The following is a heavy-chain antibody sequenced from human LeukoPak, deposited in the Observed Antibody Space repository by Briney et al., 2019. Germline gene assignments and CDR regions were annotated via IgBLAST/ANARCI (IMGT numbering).Heavy chain of an antibody. V-gene: IGHV3-21*01. CDR1: GFTFSSYS. J-gene: IGHJ1*01. CDR2: ISSSSSYI. CDR3: ARDFSPYYYGSGSYPKH. D-gene: IGHD3-10*01. Sequence: GGSLRLSCAASGFTFSSYSMSWVRQAPGKGLEWVSSISSSSSYIYYADSVKGRFTISRDNAKNSLYLQMNSLRAEDTAVYYCARDFSPYYYGSGSYPKHWGQGTLVTVSS.